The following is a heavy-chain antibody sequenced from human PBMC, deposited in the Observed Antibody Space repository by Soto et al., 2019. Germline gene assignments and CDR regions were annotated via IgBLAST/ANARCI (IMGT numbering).Heavy chain of an antibody. J-gene: IGHJ5*02. CDR1: GDSVNNYY. V-gene: IGHV4-59*02. Sequence: SETLSLTCTVSGDSVNNYYWSWIRQPPGKRLEWIGCIYYTGSTNYNPSLKSRVTMSVDTSKNQFSLKLSSVTAADTAVYYCARDSRGGGFDPWGQGTLVTVSS. D-gene: IGHD3-16*01. CDR3: ARDSRGGGFDP. CDR2: IYYTGST.